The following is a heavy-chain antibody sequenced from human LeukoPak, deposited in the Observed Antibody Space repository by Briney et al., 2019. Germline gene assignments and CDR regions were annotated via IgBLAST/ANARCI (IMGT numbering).Heavy chain of an antibody. D-gene: IGHD5-12*01. CDR3: ADSVATSAFDI. V-gene: IGHV4-34*01. J-gene: IGHJ3*02. Sequence: PSETLSLTCAVYGGSFSGYYWSWIRQPPGKGLEWIGEINHSGSTNYNPSLKSRVTISVDTSKNQFSLKLSSETAADTAVYYCADSVATSAFDIWGQGTMVTVSS. CDR1: GGSFSGYY. CDR2: INHSGST.